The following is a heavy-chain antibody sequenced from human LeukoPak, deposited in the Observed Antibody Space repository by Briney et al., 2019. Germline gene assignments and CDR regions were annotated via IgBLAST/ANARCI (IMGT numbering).Heavy chain of an antibody. CDR3: ARAVVPARTNWFDP. CDR1: GGSISSYY. J-gene: IGHJ5*02. V-gene: IGHV4-59*01. Sequence: SETLSLTCTVSGGSISSYYWSWIRQPPGKGLEWIGYIYYSGSTNYNPSLKSRVTISADTSKNQFSLKLSSVTAADTAVYYCARAVVPARTNWFDPWGQGTLVTVSS. D-gene: IGHD2-2*01. CDR2: IYYSGST.